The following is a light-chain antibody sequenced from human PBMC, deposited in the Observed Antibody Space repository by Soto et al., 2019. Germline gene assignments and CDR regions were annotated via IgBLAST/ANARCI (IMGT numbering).Light chain of an antibody. Sequence: QSVLTQPPSASGTPGQRVTISCSGSSSNIGSSTVNWYQQLPGTAPKLLIYASNQRPSGVPDRFSGSKSGTSASLAISGLQSEDEADYYCAAWDDSLNGGVFGGGTKLTVL. CDR2: ASN. CDR3: AAWDDSLNGGV. V-gene: IGLV1-44*01. CDR1: SSNIGSST. J-gene: IGLJ3*02.